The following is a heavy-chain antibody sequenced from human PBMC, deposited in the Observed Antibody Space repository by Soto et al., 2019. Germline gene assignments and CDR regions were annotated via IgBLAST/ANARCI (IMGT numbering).Heavy chain of an antibody. CDR2: IFYSGST. V-gene: IGHV4-59*01. Sequence: RSLTCTVSGGSIRSYYWTWIRQPPGKGLEWLGYIFYSGSTFYNPSLKSRVTISIHTSKSQFSLQLTSVTAADTAVYYCARGAADTAMVDSWGQGTLVTVSS. CDR1: GGSIRSYY. D-gene: IGHD5-18*01. CDR3: ARGAADTAMVDS. J-gene: IGHJ4*02.